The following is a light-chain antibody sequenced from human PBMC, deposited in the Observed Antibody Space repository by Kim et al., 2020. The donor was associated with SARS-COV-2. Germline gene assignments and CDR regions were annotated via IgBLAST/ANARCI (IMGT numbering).Light chain of an antibody. J-gene: IGKJ4*01. CDR3: QQYGSSALT. CDR1: QSVSGTY. Sequence: SPGEAATLSCRASQSVSGTYLAWYQQKPGQAPRVVIFAASTRAPGIPDRFSGSGSGTDFTLTISRLEPEDYAVYYCQQYGSSALTFGGGTKVDIK. CDR2: AAS. V-gene: IGKV3-20*01.